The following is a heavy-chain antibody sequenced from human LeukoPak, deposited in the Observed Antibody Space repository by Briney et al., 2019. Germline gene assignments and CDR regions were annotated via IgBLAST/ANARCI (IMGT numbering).Heavy chain of an antibody. J-gene: IGHJ3*02. CDR2: ISWSSGSI. CDR1: GFTFDDYA. CDR3: AKACGGDCSGHAFDI. D-gene: IGHD2-21*02. V-gene: IGHV3-9*03. Sequence: PGRSLRLSCAASGFTFDDYAMHWVRQAPGKGLEGVSVISWSSGSIGYADYVKGRFTISRDNAKNSLYLQMNSLRAEDMALYYCAKACGGDCSGHAFDIWGQGTMVTVSS.